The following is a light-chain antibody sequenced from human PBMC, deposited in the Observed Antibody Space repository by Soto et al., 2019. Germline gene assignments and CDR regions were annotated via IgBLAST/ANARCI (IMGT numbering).Light chain of an antibody. Sequence: DIQMTQSPSSVSASVGDRVTITCQASQDINIYLNWYQQKSGEAPKLLIYDASSLDTGVPSRFSGSGSGTDFTFTISSLQAEDIATYYCQQYENLPITFGHGTRLDIK. V-gene: IGKV1-33*01. CDR2: DAS. J-gene: IGKJ5*01. CDR3: QQYENLPIT. CDR1: QDINIY.